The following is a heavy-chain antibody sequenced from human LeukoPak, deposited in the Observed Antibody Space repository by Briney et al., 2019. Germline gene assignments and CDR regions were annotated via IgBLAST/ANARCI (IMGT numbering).Heavy chain of an antibody. CDR2: INPSGGST. Sequence: GASVTVSCKASGYTFTSYYMHWVRQAPGQGLEWMGIINPSGGSTSYAQKFQGRVTMTRDTSTSTVYMELSSLRSEDTAVYYCARDLRTSPYYDSSGYYPDAFDIWGQGTMVTVSS. CDR1: GYTFTSYY. J-gene: IGHJ3*02. CDR3: ARDLRTSPYYDSSGYYPDAFDI. V-gene: IGHV1-46*01. D-gene: IGHD3-22*01.